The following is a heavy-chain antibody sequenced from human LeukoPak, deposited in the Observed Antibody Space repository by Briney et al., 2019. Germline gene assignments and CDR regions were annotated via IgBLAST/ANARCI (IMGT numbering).Heavy chain of an antibody. CDR3: ARVEEVRGGITSFDY. CDR1: RYIFTTYA. V-gene: IGHV1-18*01. D-gene: IGHD3-10*01. J-gene: IGHJ4*02. CDR2: ISAYNGNT. Sequence: GASVNVSCKASRYIFTTYAISWVRQAPGQELEWMGWISAYNGNTNYAQKLQGRVTVTTDTTTRTAYMELRSLTSDDTAIYFCARVEEVRGGITSFDYGGQGTLVTVSS.